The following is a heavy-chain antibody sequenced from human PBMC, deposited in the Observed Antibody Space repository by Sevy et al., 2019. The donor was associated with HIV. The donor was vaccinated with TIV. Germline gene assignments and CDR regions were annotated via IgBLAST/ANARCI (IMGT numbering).Heavy chain of an antibody. CDR3: VRAAPLGVLDHFDH. D-gene: IGHD1-1*01. J-gene: IGHJ4*02. Sequence: GGSLRLSCAASGFTFSSYWMSWVRQAPGKGLEWVAYINQDGSQKSYVDSVKGRFTISRDNAKNSLYLQMDSLRAEDTAVYYCVRAAPLGVLDHFDHWGQGTLVTVSS. CDR2: INQDGSQK. V-gene: IGHV3-7*05. CDR1: GFTFSSYW.